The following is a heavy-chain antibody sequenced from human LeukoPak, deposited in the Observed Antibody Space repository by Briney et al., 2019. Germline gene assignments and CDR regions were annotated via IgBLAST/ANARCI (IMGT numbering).Heavy chain of an antibody. Sequence: ESGPTLVNPTQTLTLTCTFSGFSLSTSGVGVGWIRQPPGKALEWLALIYWNDDKRYSPSLKSRLTITKDTSKNQVVLTMTNMDPVDTATYYCAHRLRDYDFWSAKEAFDIWGQGTMVTVSS. CDR2: IYWNDDK. CDR1: GFSLSTSGVG. D-gene: IGHD3-3*01. V-gene: IGHV2-5*01. CDR3: AHRLRDYDFWSAKEAFDI. J-gene: IGHJ3*02.